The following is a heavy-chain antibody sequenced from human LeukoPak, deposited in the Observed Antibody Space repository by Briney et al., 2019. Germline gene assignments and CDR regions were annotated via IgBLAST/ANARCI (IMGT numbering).Heavy chain of an antibody. Sequence: GGSLRLSCAASGFTFSSYSMNWVRQAPGKGLEWVSYISSSSSTIYYADSVKGRFTISRDNAKNSLYLQMNSLRAEDTAVYYCASGYSSSWDYLDYWGQGTLVTVSS. CDR2: ISSSSSTI. D-gene: IGHD6-13*01. V-gene: IGHV3-48*04. CDR1: GFTFSSYS. J-gene: IGHJ4*02. CDR3: ASGYSSSWDYLDY.